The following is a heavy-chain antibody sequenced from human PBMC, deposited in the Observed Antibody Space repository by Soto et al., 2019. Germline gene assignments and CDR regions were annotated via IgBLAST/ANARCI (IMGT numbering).Heavy chain of an antibody. CDR3: ARESRSTSPFDY. J-gene: IGHJ4*02. CDR1: GGTFSSYA. CDR2: IIPIFGTA. Sequence: GASVKVSCKASGGTFSSYAISWVRQAPGQGLEWMGGIIPIFGTANYAQKFQGRVTITADESTSTAYMELSSLRSEDTAVYYCARESRSTSPFDYWGQGTLVTVSA. V-gene: IGHV1-69*13. D-gene: IGHD2-2*01.